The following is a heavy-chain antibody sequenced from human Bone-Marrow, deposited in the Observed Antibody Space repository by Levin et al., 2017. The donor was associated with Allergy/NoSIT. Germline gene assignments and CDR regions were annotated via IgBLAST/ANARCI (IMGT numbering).Heavy chain of an antibody. Sequence: GGSLRLSCAASGFTLSNAWMSWVRQAPGKGLEWVARIKSKTDGGTTDYAAPVKGRFTISRDDSKNTLYLQMNSLKTEDTAVYYCTTLTMIIVHDDYWGQGTLVTVSS. V-gene: IGHV3-15*01. CDR2: IKSKTDGGTT. CDR1: GFTLSNAW. CDR3: TTLTMIIVHDDY. D-gene: IGHD3-22*01. J-gene: IGHJ4*02.